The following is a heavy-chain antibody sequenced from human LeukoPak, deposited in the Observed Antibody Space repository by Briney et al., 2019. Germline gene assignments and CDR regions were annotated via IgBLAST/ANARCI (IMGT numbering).Heavy chain of an antibody. Sequence: ASVKVSCKASGYTFTNYGFSWVRQAPGQGLEWMGWISACNGNTNYAQNLQGRVTMTTDTSTSTAYMELRNLRSDDTAVYYCARDQGQQLVLYNWFDPWGQGTLVTVSS. J-gene: IGHJ5*02. CDR2: ISACNGNT. CDR3: ARDQGQQLVLYNWFDP. D-gene: IGHD6-13*01. V-gene: IGHV1-18*01. CDR1: GYTFTNYG.